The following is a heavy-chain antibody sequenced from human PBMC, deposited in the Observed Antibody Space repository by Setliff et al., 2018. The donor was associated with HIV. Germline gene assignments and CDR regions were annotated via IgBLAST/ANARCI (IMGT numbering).Heavy chain of an antibody. V-gene: IGHV4-59*11. CDR1: GGSMNIHY. CDR2: IYYSGST. D-gene: IGHD5-12*01. J-gene: IGHJ6*02. Sequence: TSETLSLTCTVSGGSMNIHYWSWIRQPPGKGLEWIGSIYYSGSTNYNPSLKSRVTISVDTSKNQFSLKLSSVTAADTAVYYCARDGYNYSYYYYYGMDVWGQGTTVTVSS. CDR3: ARDGYNYSYYYYYGMDV.